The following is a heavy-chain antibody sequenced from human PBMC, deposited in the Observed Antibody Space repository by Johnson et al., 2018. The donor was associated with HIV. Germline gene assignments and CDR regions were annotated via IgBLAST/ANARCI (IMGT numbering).Heavy chain of an antibody. D-gene: IGHD2-21*02. V-gene: IGHV3-49*03. CDR3: TGGRDLRAFDI. J-gene: IGHJ3*02. Sequence: VTLVESGGGLVQPGRSLRLSCNTSGFIFFDYAMSWFRQAPGKGLEWVGFIRSKAYGGTTEYAASVKDRFIISRDDSKNIAYLQMNSLKTEDTAVYYCTGGRDLRAFDIWGQGTMVTVSS. CDR2: IRSKAYGGTT. CDR1: GFIFFDYA.